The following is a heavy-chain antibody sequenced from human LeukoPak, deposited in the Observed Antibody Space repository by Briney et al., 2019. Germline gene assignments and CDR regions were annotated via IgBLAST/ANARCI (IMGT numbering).Heavy chain of an antibody. Sequence: GGSPRLSCAASGFAVSSNYMSWVRQAPGKGLDWVSVIYSGGSTYYADSAKGRFTISRDNSKNTLYLQMNSLRAEDTAVYYCARGWRWLQLSGDYYYMDVWGKGTTVTVSS. CDR2: IYSGGST. D-gene: IGHD5-24*01. CDR3: ARGWRWLQLSGDYYYMDV. V-gene: IGHV3-53*01. CDR1: GFAVSSNY. J-gene: IGHJ6*03.